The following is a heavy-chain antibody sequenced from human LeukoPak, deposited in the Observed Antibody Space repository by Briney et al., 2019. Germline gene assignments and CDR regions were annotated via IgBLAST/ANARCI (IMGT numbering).Heavy chain of an antibody. CDR2: IYYSGST. CDR1: GGSISSYY. V-gene: IGHV4-59*08. CDR3: ARQGLGYCSSTSCYHSHDAFDI. D-gene: IGHD2-2*01. J-gene: IGHJ3*02. Sequence: SETLSLTCTVSGGSISSYYWGWIRQPPGKGLEWIGYIYYSGSTNYNPSLKSRVTISVDTSKNQFSLKLSSVTAADTAVYYCARQGLGYCSSTSCYHSHDAFDIWGQGTMVTVSS.